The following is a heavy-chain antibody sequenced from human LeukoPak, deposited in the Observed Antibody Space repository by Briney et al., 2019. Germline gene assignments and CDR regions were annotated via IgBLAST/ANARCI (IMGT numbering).Heavy chain of an antibody. V-gene: IGHV3-23*01. J-gene: IGHJ3*02. CDR3: AKDISGWYGSFAFDI. D-gene: IGHD6-19*01. Sequence: GGSLRLSCAASGFTFSSYAMSWVRQAPGKGLEWVSAISGSGGSTYYADPVKGRFTISRDKSKNTLYLQMNSLRAEDPAVYYCAKDISGWYGSFAFDIWGQGTMVTVSS. CDR2: ISGSGGST. CDR1: GFTFSSYA.